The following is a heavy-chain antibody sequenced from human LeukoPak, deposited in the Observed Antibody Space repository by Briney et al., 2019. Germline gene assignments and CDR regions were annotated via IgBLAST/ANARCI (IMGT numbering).Heavy chain of an antibody. CDR3: ARRGATVWFDP. D-gene: IGHD1-26*01. V-gene: IGHV4-34*01. CDR2: INHSGST. Sequence: SETLSLTCAVYGGSFSGYYWSWIRQPPGKGLEWIGEINHSGSTNYNPSLKSRVTISVDTSKNQFSLKLSSVTAADTAVYYRARRGATVWFDPWGQGTLVTVSS. J-gene: IGHJ5*02. CDR1: GGSFSGYY.